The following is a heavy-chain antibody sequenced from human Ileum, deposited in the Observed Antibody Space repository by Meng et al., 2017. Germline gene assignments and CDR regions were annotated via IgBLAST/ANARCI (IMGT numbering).Heavy chain of an antibody. J-gene: IGHJ4*02. D-gene: IGHD2-8*01. CDR1: GFTFSRTG. Sequence: GESLKISCAASGFTFSRTGMHWVRQAAGKGPEWVAALRYDGSNKYYADSVQGRFTISRDNSKNTVYLEMNSLRAEDTAVYYFVRDGVGATVFFGYFDYWGQGTLVTVSS. CDR2: LRYDGSNK. CDR3: VRDGVGATVFFGYFDY. V-gene: IGHV3-33*01.